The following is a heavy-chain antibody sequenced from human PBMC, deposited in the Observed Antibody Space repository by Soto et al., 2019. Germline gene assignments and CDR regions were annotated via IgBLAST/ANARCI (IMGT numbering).Heavy chain of an antibody. D-gene: IGHD2-15*01. CDR3: AKDQKGYCSGGSCYTTAY. CDR1: GFTFSSYW. CDR2: INSDGSST. Sequence: PGGSLRLSCAASGFTFSSYWMHWVRQAPGKGLVWVSRINSDGSSTSYADSVKGRFTISRDNAKNTLYLQMNSLRAEDTAVYYCAKDQKGYCSGGSCYTTAYWGQGTLVTVSS. J-gene: IGHJ4*02. V-gene: IGHV3-74*01.